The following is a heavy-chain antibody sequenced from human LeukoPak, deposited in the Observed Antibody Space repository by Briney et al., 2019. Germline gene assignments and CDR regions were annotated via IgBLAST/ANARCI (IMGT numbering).Heavy chain of an antibody. CDR3: ARVGSYCFDL. J-gene: IGHJ2*01. Sequence: SETLSLTCAVSGGSISTYYWTWIRQPPGKRLEWIGYVDYSGSTNSNPSLKSRVTLSVDSSRNQFSLKVNSVTAADTAVYYCARVGSYCFDLWGRGTLVTVSS. CDR1: GGSISTYY. CDR2: VDYSGST. D-gene: IGHD1-26*01. V-gene: IGHV4-59*01.